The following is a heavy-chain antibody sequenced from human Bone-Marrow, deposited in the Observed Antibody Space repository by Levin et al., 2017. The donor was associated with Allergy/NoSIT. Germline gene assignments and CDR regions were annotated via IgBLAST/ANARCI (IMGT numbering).Heavy chain of an antibody. V-gene: IGHV5-51*01. D-gene: IGHD1-20*01. J-gene: IGHJ4*01. CDR3: ARQPGITEAGAVMDY. CDR1: GYMFNSYW. Sequence: KVSCRGSGYMFNSYWIGWVRQRPGKGLEWMGIFDPDDSETKYSPSFQGQVTISVDKSINTAYLQWSSLKASDTAIYFCARQPGITEAGAVMDYWGRGTRVTVSS. CDR2: FDPDDSET.